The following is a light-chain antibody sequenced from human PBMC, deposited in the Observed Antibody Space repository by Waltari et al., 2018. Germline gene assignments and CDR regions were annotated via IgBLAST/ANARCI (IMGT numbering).Light chain of an antibody. CDR3: SSFTSSSTWV. V-gene: IGLV2-14*01. CDR2: DFS. J-gene: IGLJ3*02. Sequence: QSALTQPASVSGSPGQSITISCTGTTSDLGGYNYVSWYQQHPGKAPKLMLYDFSSRPSGVSNRFSGSKSGNTASLTISGLQAEDEADYYCSSFTSSSTWVFGGGTKLTVL. CDR1: TSDLGGYNY.